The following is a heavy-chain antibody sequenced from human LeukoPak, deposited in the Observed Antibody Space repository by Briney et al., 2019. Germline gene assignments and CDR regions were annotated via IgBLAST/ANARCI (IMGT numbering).Heavy chain of an antibody. D-gene: IGHD3-9*01. CDR2: IYSSGSV. V-gene: IGHV4-39*01. CDR3: STRNILAWYFDL. J-gene: IGHJ2*01. Sequence: SQTLSLTCTVSGGSISSSRYYWGWLRQPPGKGLEWIGSIYSSGSVYYNPSLKSRVTISLDTSKNQFSLKLSSVTAADTAVYYCSTRNILAWYFDLWGRGTLVTVSS. CDR1: GGSISSSRYY.